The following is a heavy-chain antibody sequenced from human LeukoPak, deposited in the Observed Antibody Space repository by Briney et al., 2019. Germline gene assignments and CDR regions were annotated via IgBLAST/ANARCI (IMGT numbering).Heavy chain of an antibody. CDR1: GFTVSSTY. D-gene: IGHD6-6*01. CDR2: IYSGGYT. V-gene: IGHV3-66*01. CDR3: ARGRPAHYLDS. Sequence: TGGSLRLSCAASGFTVSSTYLTWVRQAPGKGLEWLSVIYSGGYTYYAESVKGRFFISRDISENMVYLQMNSLSVEDTAVYFCARGRPAHYLDSWGPGTLVTVS. J-gene: IGHJ4*02.